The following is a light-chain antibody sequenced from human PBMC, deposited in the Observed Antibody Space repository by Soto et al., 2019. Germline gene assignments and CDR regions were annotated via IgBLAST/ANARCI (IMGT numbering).Light chain of an antibody. Sequence: QSVLTQPPSASGTPGQRVTISCSGSSSNIGDNHVYWYQQLPGAAPKLLVYRNNQRPSGVPDRFSGSKSGTSASLANSGLRSEDEVDYYCAAWDDRLSGPVFGGGTKLTVL. CDR1: SSNIGDNH. CDR2: RNN. CDR3: AAWDDRLSGPV. J-gene: IGLJ3*02. V-gene: IGLV1-47*01.